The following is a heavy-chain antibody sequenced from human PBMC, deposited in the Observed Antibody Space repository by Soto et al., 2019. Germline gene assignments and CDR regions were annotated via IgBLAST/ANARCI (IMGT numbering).Heavy chain of an antibody. CDR3: AVCSYISGSFNY. CDR2: ISGDGSST. D-gene: IGHD3-10*01. V-gene: IGHV3-74*01. J-gene: IGHJ4*02. CDR1: GFTFSSYS. Sequence: GGSLRLSCAASGFTFSSYSMHWVRQAPGKGLVWVSRISGDGSSTNYADSVKGRFTISRDSAKNTLYLQMNSLRAEDTAVYYCAVCSYISGSFNYWGQGTLVTVSS.